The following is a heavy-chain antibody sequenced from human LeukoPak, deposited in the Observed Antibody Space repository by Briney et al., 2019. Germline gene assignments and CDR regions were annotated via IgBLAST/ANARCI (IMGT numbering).Heavy chain of an antibody. D-gene: IGHD2-15*01. CDR3: ASSPRYCSGGSCPYYFDY. V-gene: IGHV4-59*08. Sequence: SETLSLTCTVSGGSISSYYWSWIRQPPGKGLEWIGYTYYSGSTNYNPSLKSRVTISVDTSKNQFSLKLSSVTAADTAVYYCASSPRYCSGGSCPYYFDYWGQGTLVTVSS. J-gene: IGHJ4*02. CDR2: TYYSGST. CDR1: GGSISSYY.